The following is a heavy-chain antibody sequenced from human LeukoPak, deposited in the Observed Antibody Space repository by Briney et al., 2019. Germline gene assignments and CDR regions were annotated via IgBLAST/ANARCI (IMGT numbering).Heavy chain of an antibody. Sequence: QPGGSLRLSCAASGFTFSSYAMSWVHQAPGKGLEWVSAISGSGGNTYYADSVKGRFTISRDNSKNTLYLQMNSLRAEDTAVYYCAPSERITMIVVVNYYFDYWGQGTLVTVSS. CDR2: ISGSGGNT. D-gene: IGHD3-22*01. J-gene: IGHJ4*02. CDR1: GFTFSSYA. V-gene: IGHV3-23*01. CDR3: APSERITMIVVVNYYFDY.